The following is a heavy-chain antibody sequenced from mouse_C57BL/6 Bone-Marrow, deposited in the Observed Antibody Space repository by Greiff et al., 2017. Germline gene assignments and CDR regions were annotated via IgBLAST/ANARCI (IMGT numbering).Heavy chain of an antibody. CDR1: GFTFSSYA. Sequence: EVHLVESGGGLVKPGGSLKLSCAASGFTFSSYAMSWVRQTPEKRLEWVATISDGGSYTYYPDNVKGRFTISRDNAKNNLYLQMSHLKSEDTAMYYCARDASITTVTYFDYWGQGTTLTVSS. V-gene: IGHV5-4*01. J-gene: IGHJ2*01. CDR3: ARDASITTVTYFDY. D-gene: IGHD1-1*01. CDR2: ISDGGSYT.